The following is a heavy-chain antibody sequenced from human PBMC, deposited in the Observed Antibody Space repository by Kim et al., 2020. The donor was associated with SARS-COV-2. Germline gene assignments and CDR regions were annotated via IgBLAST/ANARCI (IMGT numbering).Heavy chain of an antibody. J-gene: IGHJ4*02. Sequence: YADSVKGLFTVSRDNSKNTLFLQMSSLRAEDTAVYYCAKGFWSGYYGSDYWGQGTLVTVSS. CDR3: AKGFWSGYYGSDY. D-gene: IGHD3-3*01. V-gene: IGHV3-23*01.